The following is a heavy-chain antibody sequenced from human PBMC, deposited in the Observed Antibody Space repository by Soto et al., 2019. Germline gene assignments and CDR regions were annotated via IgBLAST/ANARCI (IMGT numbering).Heavy chain of an antibody. J-gene: IGHJ5*02. Sequence: QVRLVHSETEVKKPGASVNVSCKASGYTFTSYTISWVRQAPGQGLEGMGWLSAKNGNTEFAQKFQDRLTMIADTTTSTAYLELRNLRPDDTAVYYCARSLPWFDPWGQGTLVAVSS. CDR1: GYTFTSYT. CDR2: LSAKNGNT. V-gene: IGHV1-18*01. CDR3: ARSLPWFDP.